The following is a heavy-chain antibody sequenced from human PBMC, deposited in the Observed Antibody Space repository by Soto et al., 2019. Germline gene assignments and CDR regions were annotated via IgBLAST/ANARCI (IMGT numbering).Heavy chain of an antibody. CDR3: AKDYGSGPNGFDP. Sequence: GVPLRLSWSASGGTFSSYAMSWVRQAPGKGLEWVSAISGSGGSTYYADSVKGRFTISRDNSKNTLYLQMNSLRAEDTAVYYCAKDYGSGPNGFDPWGQGTLVTVSP. J-gene: IGHJ5*02. CDR1: GGTFSSYA. V-gene: IGHV3-23*01. D-gene: IGHD3-10*01. CDR2: ISGSGGST.